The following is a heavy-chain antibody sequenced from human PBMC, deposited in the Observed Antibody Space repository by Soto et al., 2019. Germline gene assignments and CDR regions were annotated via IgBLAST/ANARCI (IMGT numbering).Heavy chain of an antibody. J-gene: IGHJ5*02. D-gene: IGHD1-1*01. V-gene: IGHV4-4*07. Sequence: AETLSLTCTVSGASISGYYWRWIRKSAGKGLEWIGRIYATGTTDYNPSLKSRVMMSVDTSKKQFSLKLRSVTAAETAVYYCVRDGTKTLRDWFDPWGQGISVTVSS. CDR3: VRDGTKTLRDWFDP. CDR2: IYATGTT. CDR1: GASISGYY.